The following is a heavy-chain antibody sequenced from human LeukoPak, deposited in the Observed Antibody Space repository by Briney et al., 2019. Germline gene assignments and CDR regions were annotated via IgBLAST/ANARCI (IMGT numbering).Heavy chain of an antibody. CDR3: ASSYSRSSFDY. CDR2: INHSGST. D-gene: IGHD6-6*01. J-gene: IGHJ4*02. CDR1: GGSFSGYY. V-gene: IGHV4-34*01. Sequence: PSETLSLTCAVYGGSFSGYYWSWIRQPPGKGLEWIGEINHSGSTNYNPSLKSRVTISVDTSKNQFSLKLSSVTAADTAVYYCASSYSRSSFDYWGQGTLVTVSS.